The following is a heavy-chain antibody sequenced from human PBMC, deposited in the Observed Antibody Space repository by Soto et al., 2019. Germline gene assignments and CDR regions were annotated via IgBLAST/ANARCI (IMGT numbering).Heavy chain of an antibody. CDR1: GFTFSSYG. J-gene: IGHJ5*02. V-gene: IGHV3-23*04. CDR3: AKDGATRAWFGP. D-gene: IGHD1-26*01. CDR2: ISDTGDNT. Sequence: VQLVESGGGVVQPGRSLRLSCAASGFTFSSYGMHWVRQAPGKGLEWVSLISDTGDNTYYADSVKGRFTIFRDNSKNMLYLQMNSLRAEDTAVYYCAKDGATRAWFGPWGQGTLVTVSS.